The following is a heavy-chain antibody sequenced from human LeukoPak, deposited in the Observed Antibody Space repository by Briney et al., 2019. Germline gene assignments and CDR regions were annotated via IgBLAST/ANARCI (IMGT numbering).Heavy chain of an antibody. J-gene: IGHJ4*02. Sequence: GGPLRLSCAASGFTFSNYAMTWVRQAPGRGLEWVSAISGSGGSTHNADSVKGRFTISRDNSKNTLSLHMSSLRADDTAVYYCAKDIAQGYTFGSIEEDYWGQGTLVTVSS. CDR2: ISGSGGST. CDR1: GFTFSNYA. CDR3: AKDIAQGYTFGSIEEDY. D-gene: IGHD5-18*01. V-gene: IGHV3-23*01.